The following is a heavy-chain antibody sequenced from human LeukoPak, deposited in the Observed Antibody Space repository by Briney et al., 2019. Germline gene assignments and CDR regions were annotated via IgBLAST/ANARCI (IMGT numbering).Heavy chain of an antibody. CDR2: INQDGREK. D-gene: IGHD3-3*01. V-gene: IGHV3-7*03. CDR1: GFTFKNYW. Sequence: GGSLRLSCAASGFTFKNYWMSWVRQAPGLGLEWVANINQDGREKNYVDSVKGRFTISRDSVKNSLYLQMNSLRGEDTAVYYCGRASRSGRLAGIDYWGQGTLVTVSS. J-gene: IGHJ4*02. CDR3: GRASRSGRLAGIDY.